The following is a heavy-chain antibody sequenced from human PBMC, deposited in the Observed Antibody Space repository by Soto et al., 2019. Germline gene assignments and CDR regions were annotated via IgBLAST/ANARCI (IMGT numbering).Heavy chain of an antibody. V-gene: IGHV1-18*01. Sequence: QVQLVQSGAEVKKPGASVKVSCKASGYTFTNYGISWVRQAPGQGLEWMGWINTYNGNTNHAQKLQGRVTMTTDTCTSTAYRELRSLRSDDTAVYYCARGVGSGTYYNQYNWFDPWGQGTLVTVSS. CDR1: GYTFTNYG. D-gene: IGHD3-10*01. CDR2: INTYNGNT. J-gene: IGHJ5*02. CDR3: ARGVGSGTYYNQYNWFDP.